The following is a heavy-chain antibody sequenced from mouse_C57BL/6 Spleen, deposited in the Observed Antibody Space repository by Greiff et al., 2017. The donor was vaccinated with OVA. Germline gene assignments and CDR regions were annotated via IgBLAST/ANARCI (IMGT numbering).Heavy chain of an antibody. CDR3: AREGLYYFDY. CDR1: GFTFRSYA. D-gene: IGHD3-1*01. Sequence: EVTVVESGGGLVKPGGSLKLSCAASGFTFRSYAMSWVRQTPEKRQEWVATIIDGGSYTYYPDNVKGRFTISRDNAKNNLYLQMSHLKSEDTAMYYCAREGLYYFDYWGQGTTLTVSS. V-gene: IGHV5-4*01. CDR2: IIDGGSYT. J-gene: IGHJ2*01.